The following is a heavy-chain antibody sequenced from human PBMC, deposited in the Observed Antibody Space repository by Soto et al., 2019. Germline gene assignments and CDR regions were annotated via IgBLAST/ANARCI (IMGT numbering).Heavy chain of an antibody. V-gene: IGHV3-48*02. D-gene: IGHD1-26*01. CDR3: ARDGATTGHWDY. CDR2: ISISSITI. J-gene: IGHJ4*02. CDR1: GFTFSTFS. Sequence: EVQLVESGGALVQPGGSLRLSCRASGFTFSTFSMNWVRQAPGKGLEWISYISISSITIHYADSVKGRFTISRDNAKSSLYLQMDRLRDDDTAVYYCARDGATTGHWDYWGQGTLGTVSS.